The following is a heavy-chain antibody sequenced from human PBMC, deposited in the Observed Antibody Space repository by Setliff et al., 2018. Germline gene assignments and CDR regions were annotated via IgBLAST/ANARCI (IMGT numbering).Heavy chain of an antibody. Sequence: PGGSLRLSCAASGFTFSSYSLNWVRQAPGKGLEWVSTMRSNSPTLYYADSVKGRFTISRDNAKNSLYLQMNSLRAEDTAVYYCVRDDVRGYYMDVWGKGTTVTVSS. CDR1: GFTFSSYS. J-gene: IGHJ6*03. D-gene: IGHD3-10*02. V-gene: IGHV3-48*01. CDR2: MRSNSPTL. CDR3: VRDDVRGYYMDV.